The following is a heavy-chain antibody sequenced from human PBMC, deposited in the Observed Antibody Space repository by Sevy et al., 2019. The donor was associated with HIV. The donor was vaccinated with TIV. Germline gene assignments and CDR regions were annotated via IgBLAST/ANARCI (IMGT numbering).Heavy chain of an antibody. CDR2: ISSSSSYI. CDR1: GFTFSSYS. V-gene: IGHV3-21*01. J-gene: IGHJ6*02. Sequence: GGSLRLSCAASGFTFSSYSMNWVRQAPGKGLEWVSSISSSSSYIYYADSVKGRFTISRDNAKNSLYLQMNSLRAEDTAVYYGARHQGSVVVTAILVGGYYYYGMDVWGQGTTVTVSS. CDR3: ARHQGSVVVTAILVGGYYYYGMDV. D-gene: IGHD2-21*02.